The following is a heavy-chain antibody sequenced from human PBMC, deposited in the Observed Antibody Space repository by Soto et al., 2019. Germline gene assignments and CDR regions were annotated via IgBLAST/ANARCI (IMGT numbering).Heavy chain of an antibody. V-gene: IGHV3-33*01. J-gene: IGHJ4*02. Sequence: QVQLVESGGGVVQPGRSLRLSCAASGFTFSRYGMHWVRQAPGKGLEWVAVIWYDGSNKYYADSVKGRFTISRDNSKNTLYLQMNSLRAEDTAVYYCARELAAGAFDYWGQGTLVTVSS. D-gene: IGHD6-13*01. CDR3: ARELAAGAFDY. CDR2: IWYDGSNK. CDR1: GFTFSRYG.